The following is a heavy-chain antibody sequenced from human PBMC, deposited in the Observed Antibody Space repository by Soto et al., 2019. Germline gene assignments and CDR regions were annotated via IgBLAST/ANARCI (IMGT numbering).Heavy chain of an antibody. J-gene: IGHJ6*02. Sequence: QVQLVQSGAEVKKPGSSVKVSCKASGGTFSSYAISWVRQAPGQGLEWMGGIIPIFGTANYAQKFQGRVTITADESTSTAYMELSSLRSEDMAVYYCARGGDFWSGYYNGEIYYYYYYGMDVWGQGTTVTVSS. D-gene: IGHD3-3*01. V-gene: IGHV1-69*01. CDR1: GGTFSSYA. CDR2: IIPIFGTA. CDR3: ARGGDFWSGYYNGEIYYYYYYGMDV.